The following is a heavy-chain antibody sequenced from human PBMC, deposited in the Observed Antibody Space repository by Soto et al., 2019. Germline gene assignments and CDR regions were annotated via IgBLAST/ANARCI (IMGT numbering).Heavy chain of an antibody. CDR3: AIITRGFSMDV. D-gene: IGHD1-20*01. J-gene: IGHJ6*02. Sequence: EVQLVESGGGLVQPGGSLRLSCAASGFTFSAYWMSWVRQTPGKGLEWVANIKHDGSGKYYVDSVKGRFTISRDNAKNSLFLEMNSLRDDGTTVFYCAIITRGFSMDVWGQGTTVTVSS. V-gene: IGHV3-7*01. CDR1: GFTFSAYW. CDR2: IKHDGSGK.